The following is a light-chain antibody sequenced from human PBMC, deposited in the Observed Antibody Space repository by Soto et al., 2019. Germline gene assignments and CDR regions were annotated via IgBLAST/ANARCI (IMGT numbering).Light chain of an antibody. CDR3: PPYCSQGS. J-gene: IGKJ1*01. CDR2: SVP. CDR1: QRFRSSH. Sequence: ETVLKQSPGAVSLSTGQRGTLSCRATQRFRSSHLVRYQLKPGQAPRRHIYSVPNRATGILDRFSASGSGTDFTLTIFSLEPDDLPVYYCPPYCSQGSFGQGTKVDI. V-gene: IGKV3-20*01.